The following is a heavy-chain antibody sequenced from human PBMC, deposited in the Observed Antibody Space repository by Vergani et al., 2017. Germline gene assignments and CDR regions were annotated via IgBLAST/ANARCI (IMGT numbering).Heavy chain of an antibody. CDR2: IYYSGST. Sequence: QVQLQESGPGLVKPSETLSLTCTVSGGSISSYYWSWIRQPPGKGLEWIGYIYYSGSTNHNPSLKSRVTLSVDTSKKQFSLKLSSVTAADTAVYYCARGLGYCSGGSCYYYGMDVWGQGTTVTVSS. CDR1: GGSISSYY. CDR3: ARGLGYCSGGSCYYYGMDV. J-gene: IGHJ6*02. V-gene: IGHV4-59*01. D-gene: IGHD2-15*01.